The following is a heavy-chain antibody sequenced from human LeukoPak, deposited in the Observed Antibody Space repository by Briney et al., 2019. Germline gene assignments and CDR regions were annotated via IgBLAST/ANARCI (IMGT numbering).Heavy chain of an antibody. V-gene: IGHV4-30-4*08. J-gene: IGHJ4*02. CDR1: GGSISSGVYY. Sequence: ASQTLSLTCTVSGGSISSGVYYWSWIRQPPGKGLEWIGYIYYSGSTYYNPSLKSRVTISVDTSKNQFSLKLSSVTAADTAVYYCARAEPSSSTTFDYWGQGTLVTVSS. CDR2: IYYSGST. D-gene: IGHD2-2*01. CDR3: ARAEPSSSTTFDY.